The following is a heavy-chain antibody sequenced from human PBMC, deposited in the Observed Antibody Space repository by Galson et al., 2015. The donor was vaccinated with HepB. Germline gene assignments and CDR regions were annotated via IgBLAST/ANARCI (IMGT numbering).Heavy chain of an antibody. CDR3: ARAEYSSGWYVSSYYYYYGMDV. J-gene: IGHJ6*02. D-gene: IGHD6-19*01. V-gene: IGHV1-18*01. CDR1: GYTFTNYG. Sequence: SVKVSCKASGYTFTNYGISWVRQAPGQGLEWMGWISAYNGNTNYAQKLQGRVTMTTDTSTSTAYMELRSLRSDDTAVYYCARAEYSSGWYVSSYYYYYGMDVWGQGTTVTVSS. CDR2: ISAYNGNT.